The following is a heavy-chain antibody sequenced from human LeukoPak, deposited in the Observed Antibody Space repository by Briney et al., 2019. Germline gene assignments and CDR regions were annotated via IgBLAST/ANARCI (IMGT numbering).Heavy chain of an antibody. Sequence: GGSLRLSCAASGFTFTSYAMHWVRQAPGKGLEWVAIITSDGSNKHYADSVKGRFTTSRDNSRNTLYLQMNSLRVEDTAVYYCARGVEPLAANTLAYWGQGTLVTVSS. J-gene: IGHJ4*02. V-gene: IGHV3-30*04. CDR1: GFTFTSYA. CDR3: ARGVEPLAANTLAY. CDR2: ITSDGSNK. D-gene: IGHD1-14*01.